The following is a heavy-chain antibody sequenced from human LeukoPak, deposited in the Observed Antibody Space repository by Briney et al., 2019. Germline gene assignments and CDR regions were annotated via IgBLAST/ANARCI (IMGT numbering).Heavy chain of an antibody. V-gene: IGHV4-39*01. CDR2: IYYSGST. CDR3: VQYYYGSGSYYWHYYYYGMDV. D-gene: IGHD3-10*01. Sequence: SETLSLTCTVSGGSISSSSYYWGWVRQPPGKGLEWIGSIYYSGSTYYNPSLKSRVTISVDTSKNQFSLKLSSVTAADTAVYYCVQYYYGSGSYYWHYYYYGMDVWGQGTTVTVSS. J-gene: IGHJ6*02. CDR1: GGSISSSSYY.